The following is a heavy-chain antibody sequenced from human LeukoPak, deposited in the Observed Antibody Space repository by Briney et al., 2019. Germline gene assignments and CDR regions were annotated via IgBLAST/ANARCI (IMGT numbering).Heavy chain of an antibody. V-gene: IGHV3-7*01. D-gene: IGHD6-19*01. Sequence: GGSLRLSCAASGFTFSSHNMQWVRQAPGKGLEWVANIKQDGSEKDYVDSAKGRFTISRDNAKNSLYLQMNSLRAEDTAVYYCARVSSLAVAGFFDYWGQGILVTVSS. J-gene: IGHJ4*02. CDR3: ARVSSLAVAGFFDY. CDR1: GFTFSSHN. CDR2: IKQDGSEK.